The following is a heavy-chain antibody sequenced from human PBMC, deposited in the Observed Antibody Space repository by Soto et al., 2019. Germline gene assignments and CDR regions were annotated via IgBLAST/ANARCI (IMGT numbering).Heavy chain of an antibody. CDR2: INTNSGGT. Sequence: ASVKVYCKASGYTLTVYYMHWVRQAPGQGLEWMGWINTNSGGTNYAQKFQRWVTMTRDTSISTAYMELSRLRSDDTDVYYCARVFVGVAGGDAFDIWGQGTMVTVSS. D-gene: IGHD6-19*01. CDR1: GYTLTVYY. V-gene: IGHV1-2*04. CDR3: ARVFVGVAGGDAFDI. J-gene: IGHJ3*02.